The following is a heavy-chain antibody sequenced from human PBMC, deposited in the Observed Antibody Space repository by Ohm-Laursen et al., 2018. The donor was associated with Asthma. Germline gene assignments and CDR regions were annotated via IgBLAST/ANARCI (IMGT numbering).Heavy chain of an antibody. CDR1: GGSISSSSYY. V-gene: IGHV4-39*01. D-gene: IGHD6-6*01. Sequence: SDTLSLTCTVSGGSISSSSYYWGWIRQPPGKGLEWIGSIYYSGSTYYNPSLKSRVTISVDTSKNQFSLKLSSVTAADTAVYYCARMFEYSSSGGRHFDYWGQGTLVTVSS. CDR3: ARMFEYSSSGGRHFDY. J-gene: IGHJ4*02. CDR2: IYYSGST.